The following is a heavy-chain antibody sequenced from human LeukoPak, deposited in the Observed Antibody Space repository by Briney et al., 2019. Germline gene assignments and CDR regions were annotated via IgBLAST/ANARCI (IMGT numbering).Heavy chain of an antibody. CDR2: IYNSGTT. Sequence: SETLSLTCTVSGGSISSYYWSWIRQPAGKGLEWIGRIYNSGTTNYNPSLKSRVTILVDTSKNLFSLKLPSVTAADTAVYFCARGPPYAPGILGVWGKGTTVTISS. V-gene: IGHV4-4*07. D-gene: IGHD1-26*01. CDR1: GGSISSYY. J-gene: IGHJ6*04. CDR3: ARGPPYAPGILGV.